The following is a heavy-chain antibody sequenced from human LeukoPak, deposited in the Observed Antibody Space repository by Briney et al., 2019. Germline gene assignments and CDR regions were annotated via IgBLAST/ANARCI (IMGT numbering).Heavy chain of an antibody. CDR3: ARGMLRSMGGFDY. CDR2: ISKSSSTT. D-gene: IGHD3-16*01. V-gene: IGHV3-48*02. Sequence: PGGSLRLSCAASGFTFTTYSVNWARQAPGKGLEWVSYISKSSSTTFYADSVRGRFTISRDDAKKSLFLQMSSLKDEDTAVYYCARGMLRSMGGFDYWGQGTLVTVSS. J-gene: IGHJ4*02. CDR1: GFTFTTYS.